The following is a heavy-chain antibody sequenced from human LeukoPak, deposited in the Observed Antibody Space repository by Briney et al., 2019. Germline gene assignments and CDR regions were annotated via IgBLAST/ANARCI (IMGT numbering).Heavy chain of an antibody. V-gene: IGHV1-69*04. CDR1: GGTFSSYA. CDR2: IIPILGIA. CDR3: ARESGTAAGLFDY. D-gene: IGHD6-13*01. Sequence: SVKVSCKASGGTFSSYAISWVRQAPGQGLEWMGRIIPILGIANYAQKFQGRVTITADESTSTAYMELSSLRSEDTAVYYCARESGTAAGLFDYWGQGTLVTVSS. J-gene: IGHJ4*02.